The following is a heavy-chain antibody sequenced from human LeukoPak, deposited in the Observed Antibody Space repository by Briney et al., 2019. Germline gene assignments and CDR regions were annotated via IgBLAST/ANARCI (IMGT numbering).Heavy chain of an antibody. V-gene: IGHV4-39*07. CDR3: ARVVYDSSTYPKSYFDF. D-gene: IGHD3-22*01. CDR1: GGSISSSSYY. Sequence: PSETLSLTCTVSGGSISSSSYYWGWIRQPPGKGLEWIGCIYYRGITYYNPSLKSRVTISVDTSKNQFSLKLSSVTAADTAVYYCARVVYDSSTYPKSYFDFWGQGTLVTVSS. J-gene: IGHJ4*02. CDR2: IYYRGIT.